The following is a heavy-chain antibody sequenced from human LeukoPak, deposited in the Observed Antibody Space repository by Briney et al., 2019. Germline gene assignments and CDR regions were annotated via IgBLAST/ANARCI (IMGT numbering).Heavy chain of an antibody. CDR3: ARAPEYGTTDY. J-gene: IGHJ4*02. V-gene: IGHV3-7*01. CDR1: GFTFSSFW. Sequence: GGSLRLSCAASGFTFSSFWMSWVRQAPGKGLQWVANMREDGSEKYYVDSVKGRFTISRDNAKNSLYLQMNSLTAEDTAVYYCARAPEYGTTDYWGQGTLVTVSS. CDR2: MREDGSEK. D-gene: IGHD1-7*01.